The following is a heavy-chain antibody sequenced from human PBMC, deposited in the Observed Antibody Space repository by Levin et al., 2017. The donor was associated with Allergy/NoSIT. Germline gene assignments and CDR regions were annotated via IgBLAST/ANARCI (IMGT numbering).Heavy chain of an antibody. D-gene: IGHD4-23*01. CDR1: GYSFTSYW. CDR2: IFPCDSDT. V-gene: IGHV5-51*01. CDR3: ARRDSDGSNSFDY. J-gene: IGHJ4*02. Sequence: GESLKISCQASGYSFTSYWFGWVRQRPGKGLEWMGLIFPCDSDTRVSPSFQGQIIMSVDKSISTAYLQWSSLKASDSAMYYCARRDSDGSNSFDYWGQGTLVTVSS.